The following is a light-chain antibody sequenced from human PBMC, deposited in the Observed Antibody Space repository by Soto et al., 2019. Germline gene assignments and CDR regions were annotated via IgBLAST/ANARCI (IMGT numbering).Light chain of an antibody. J-gene: IGKJ1*01. CDR1: QTISSW. CDR3: QHYNSYSEA. Sequence: IPMTQSPSTLSGSVGDRVTITCRASQTISSWLAWYQQKPGKAPKLLIYKASTLKSGVPSGFSGSGSGTEFTLTISSLQPDDVATYYCQHYNSYSEAFGQGTKVDIK. V-gene: IGKV1-5*03. CDR2: KAS.